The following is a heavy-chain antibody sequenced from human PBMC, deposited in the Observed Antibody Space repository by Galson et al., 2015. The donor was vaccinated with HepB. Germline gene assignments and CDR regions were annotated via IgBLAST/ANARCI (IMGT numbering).Heavy chain of an antibody. CDR2: LTGNGGTT. D-gene: IGHD3-22*01. Sequence: SLRLSCAASGFTFSTYGMHWVRQAPGKRPEYVSALTGNGGTTHYANSVKGRFTISGDISRNTMYLQTDSLRPEDMAVYYCARERESSGYFGYFDLWGRGTPVIVSS. CDR1: GFTFSTYG. J-gene: IGHJ2*01. CDR3: ARERESSGYFGYFDL. V-gene: IGHV3-64*01.